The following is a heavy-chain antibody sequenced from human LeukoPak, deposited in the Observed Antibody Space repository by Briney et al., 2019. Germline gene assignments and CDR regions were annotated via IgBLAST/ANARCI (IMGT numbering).Heavy chain of an antibody. Sequence: PGGSLRLSCAASGFTFSNYELNWVRQAPGKGLEWVSYISHSGRTIYYADSVKGRFTISRDNAKNSLWLQMDSLRAEDTAVYYCARGSLLWFGELPFDPWGQGTLVTVSS. D-gene: IGHD3-10*01. CDR1: GFTFSNYE. CDR2: ISHSGRTI. CDR3: ARGSLLWFGELPFDP. J-gene: IGHJ5*02. V-gene: IGHV3-48*03.